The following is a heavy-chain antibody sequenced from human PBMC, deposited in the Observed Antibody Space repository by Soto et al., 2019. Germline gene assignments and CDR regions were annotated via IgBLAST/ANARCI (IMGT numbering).Heavy chain of an antibody. D-gene: IGHD4-17*01. Sequence: QVQLQESGPGLVKPSGTLSLTCAVSSGSISSSNWWCWVRQPPGKGLEWIGEIYHSGSTNYNPSLKSRVTISVDKSKNQFSLKLSSVTAADTAVYYCARDLGGDYGDSQIGIPGPWGQGTLVTVSS. CDR3: ARDLGGDYGDSQIGIPGP. CDR1: SGSISSSNW. CDR2: IYHSGST. V-gene: IGHV4-4*02. J-gene: IGHJ5*02.